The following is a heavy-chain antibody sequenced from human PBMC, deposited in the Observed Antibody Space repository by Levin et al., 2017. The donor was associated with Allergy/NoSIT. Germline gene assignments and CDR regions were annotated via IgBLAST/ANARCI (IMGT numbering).Heavy chain of an antibody. CDR1: GFTVSNNY. CDR3: AREYYDILTADH. J-gene: IGHJ4*02. Sequence: GGSLRLSCVVSGFTVSNNYMSWVRQAPGKGLEWVSTIYSGGTTYYADSVRGRFTISRDISENTLYLQMNSLRLEDTAVYYCAREYYDILTADHWGQGTLVTVS. V-gene: IGHV3-66*02. D-gene: IGHD3-9*01. CDR2: IYSGGTT.